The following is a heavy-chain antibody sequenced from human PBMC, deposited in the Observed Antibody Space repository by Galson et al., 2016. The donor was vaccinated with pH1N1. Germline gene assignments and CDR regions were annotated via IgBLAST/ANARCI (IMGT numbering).Heavy chain of an antibody. CDR3: ARGGEEILSFGEPHNWFDP. CDR1: GDSNSSKTFY. J-gene: IGHJ5*02. Sequence: TLSLTCSVSGDSNSSKTFYWSWLRQPAGKGLQWIGLLYSSGSTNYNPSLKGRVTMSADTSKNEFSLKMTSVTAADTAVYYCARGGEEILSFGEPHNWFDPWGQGTLVTVSS. V-gene: IGHV4-61*02. CDR2: LYSSGST. D-gene: IGHD3-10*01.